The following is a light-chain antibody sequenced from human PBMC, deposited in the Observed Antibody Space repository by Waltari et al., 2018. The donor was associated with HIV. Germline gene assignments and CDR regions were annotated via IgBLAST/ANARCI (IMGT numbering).Light chain of an antibody. V-gene: IGKV1-39*01. CDR2: DTS. Sequence: DIQMTQFPSSLSASVGDTITITCRASQSISTFLIWYQQIPGKAPKLLIYDTSTLQGDVPSRFSGSGSGTDFTLTVTSLQPDDFATYYCQEYDTQYHKFGQGTKV. J-gene: IGKJ1*01. CDR3: QEYDTQYHK. CDR1: QSISTF.